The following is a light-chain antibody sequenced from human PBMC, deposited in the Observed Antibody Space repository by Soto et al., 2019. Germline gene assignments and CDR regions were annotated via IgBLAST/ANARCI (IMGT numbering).Light chain of an antibody. Sequence: DIVMTQSPDSLAGSLGERATINCKSSQSVLYSSNNKNYLGWYQQKPGQTPKLLIYWASTRDSGVPDRFSGRGSGTDFTLTISSLQAEDVAVYYCQQYYSPPYTFGQGTRLEIK. V-gene: IGKV4-1*01. CDR3: QQYYSPPYT. J-gene: IGKJ2*01. CDR2: WAS. CDR1: QSVLYSSNNKNY.